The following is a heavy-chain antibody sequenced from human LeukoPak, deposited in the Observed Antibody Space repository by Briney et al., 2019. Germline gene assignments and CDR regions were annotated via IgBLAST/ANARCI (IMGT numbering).Heavy chain of an antibody. V-gene: IGHV1-46*01. CDR2: INPSGGST. D-gene: IGHD3-22*01. Sequence: ASVKVSCKVSGYTLTELSMHWVRQAPGQGLEWMGIINPSGGSTSYAQKFQGRVTMTRDTSTSTVYMELSSLRSEDTAVYYCARDLGDYYDSSGYRNYYYYGMDVWGQGTTVTVSS. J-gene: IGHJ6*02. CDR3: ARDLGDYYDSSGYRNYYYYGMDV. CDR1: GYTLTELS.